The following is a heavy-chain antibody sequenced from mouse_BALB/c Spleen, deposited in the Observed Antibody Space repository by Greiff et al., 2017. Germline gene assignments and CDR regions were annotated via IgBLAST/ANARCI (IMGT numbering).Heavy chain of an antibody. CDR1: GYTFTSYW. D-gene: IGHD2-4*01. V-gene: IGHV1-7*01. CDR2: INPSTGYT. Sequence: VQLQESGAELAKPGASVKMSCKASGYTFTSYWMHWVKQRPGQGLEWIGYINPSTGYTEYNQKFKDKATLTADKSSSTAYMQLSSLTSEDSAVYYCARKITGWYFDVWGAGTTVTVSS. J-gene: IGHJ1*01. CDR3: ARKITGWYFDV.